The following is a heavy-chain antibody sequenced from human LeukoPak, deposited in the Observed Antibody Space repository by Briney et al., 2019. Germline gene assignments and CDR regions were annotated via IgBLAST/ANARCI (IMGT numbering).Heavy chain of an antibody. D-gene: IGHD5-24*01. J-gene: IGHJ4*02. CDR3: ARDYKYAFDN. CDR2: IGIDSGNT. V-gene: IGHV3-48*01. CDR1: GYTFSDYS. Sequence: GGSLRLSCAASGYTFSDYSMNWVRQAPGKGLEWISYIGIDSGNTNYADSVKGRFTTSGDKAKNSLYLQMNSLRVEDTAVYYCARDYKYAFDNWGQGTLVTVSS.